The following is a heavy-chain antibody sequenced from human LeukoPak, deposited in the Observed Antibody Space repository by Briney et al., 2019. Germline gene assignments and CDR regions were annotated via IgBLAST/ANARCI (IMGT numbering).Heavy chain of an antibody. CDR2: IRSKANSYAT. J-gene: IGHJ3*02. Sequence: GGSLRLSCAASGSTFSGSAMHWVRQASGKGLEWVGRIRSKANSYATAYAASVKGRFTISRDDSKNMAYLQMNSLKTEDTAVYYCTSQGYYDFWSGYPLFDAFDIWGQGTMVTVSS. CDR1: GSTFSGSA. CDR3: TSQGYYDFWSGYPLFDAFDI. D-gene: IGHD3-3*01. V-gene: IGHV3-73*01.